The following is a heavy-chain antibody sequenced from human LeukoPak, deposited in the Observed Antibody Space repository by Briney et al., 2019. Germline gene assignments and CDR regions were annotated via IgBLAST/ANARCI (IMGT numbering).Heavy chain of an antibody. Sequence: GGSLRLSCAASGFTFSSYEMNWVRQAPGKGLEWVSYISSSGSTIYYADSVNGRFTISRDNAKNSLYLQMNSLRAEDTAVYYCARVGISDAFDIWGQGTMVTVSS. CDR2: ISSSGSTI. CDR3: ARVGISDAFDI. J-gene: IGHJ3*02. V-gene: IGHV3-48*03. CDR1: GFTFSSYE. D-gene: IGHD2-15*01.